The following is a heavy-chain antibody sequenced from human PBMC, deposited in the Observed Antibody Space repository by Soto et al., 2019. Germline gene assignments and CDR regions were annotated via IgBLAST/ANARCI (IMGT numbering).Heavy chain of an antibody. CDR1: GFTFSSHG. J-gene: IGHJ4*02. CDR3: VRDGWYSIQAPY. Sequence: QVQLVEYGGGVVQPGRSLRLSCAASGFTFSSHGMHWVRQAPGKGLEWVAVIWYDGSNKYYADSVKGRFTISRDDSKKMVYLQMNSLRAEDTAVYYCVRDGWYSIQAPYWGQGTLVTVSS. V-gene: IGHV3-33*01. CDR2: IWYDGSNK. D-gene: IGHD6-19*01.